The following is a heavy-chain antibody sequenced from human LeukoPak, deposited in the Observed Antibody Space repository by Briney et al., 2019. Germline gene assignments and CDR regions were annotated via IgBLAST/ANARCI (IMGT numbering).Heavy chain of an antibody. Sequence: ASVKVSCKASGYTFTSYYMHWVRQTPGQGLEWMGIINPSGGSTSYAQKFQGRVTMTRDTSTSTVYMELSSLRSEDTAVYYCARDSAVGATDYWGQGTLVTVSS. CDR2: INPSGGST. J-gene: IGHJ4*02. CDR1: GYTFTSYY. CDR3: ARDSAVGATDY. D-gene: IGHD1-26*01. V-gene: IGHV1-46*01.